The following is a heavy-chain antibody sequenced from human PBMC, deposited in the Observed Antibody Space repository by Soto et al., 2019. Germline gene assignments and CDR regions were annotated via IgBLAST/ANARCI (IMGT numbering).Heavy chain of an antibody. CDR2: ISFDAYNV. CDR3: ARDVRRVLRGIDS. J-gene: IGHJ4*02. CDR1: GFTFNTHA. D-gene: IGHD2-15*01. Sequence: QVQLVESEGGVVQPGRSLRLSCAASGFTFNTHALHWVRQAPGKWLEWVATISFDAYNVYYADSVKGRFTISRDESKNTLYLQMTSLRVEDTDVSYCARDVRRVLRGIDSWGQGTLVTVSS. V-gene: IGHV3-30*04.